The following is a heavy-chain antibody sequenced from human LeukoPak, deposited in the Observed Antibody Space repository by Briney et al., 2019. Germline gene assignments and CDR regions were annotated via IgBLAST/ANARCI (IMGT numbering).Heavy chain of an antibody. CDR2: ISAYNGNT. CDR3: ARTIAAAGTWGFDY. Sequence: ASVKVSCKASGYTFTSYGISWVRQAPGQGLEWMGWISAYNGNTNYAQKLQGRVTMTTDTSTSTAYMELRSLRSDDTAVYYCARTIAAAGTWGFDYWGQGTLVTVSS. J-gene: IGHJ4*02. CDR1: GYTFTSYG. D-gene: IGHD6-13*01. V-gene: IGHV1-18*01.